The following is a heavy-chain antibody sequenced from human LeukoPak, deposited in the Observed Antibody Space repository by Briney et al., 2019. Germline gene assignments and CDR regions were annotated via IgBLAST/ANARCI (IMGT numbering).Heavy chain of an antibody. D-gene: IGHD4-17*01. CDR3: ARIPATVNPFDY. CDR2: INHSGST. J-gene: IGHJ4*02. V-gene: IGHV4-34*01. Sequence: PSETLSLTCAVYGGSFSGYYWSWIRQPPGKGLEWIGEINHSGSTNYNPSLKSRVTISVDASKNQFSLKLSSVTAADTAVYYCARIPATVNPFDYWGQGTLVTVSS. CDR1: GGSFSGYY.